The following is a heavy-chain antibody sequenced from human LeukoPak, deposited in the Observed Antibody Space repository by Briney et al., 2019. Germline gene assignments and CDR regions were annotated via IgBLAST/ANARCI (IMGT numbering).Heavy chain of an antibody. V-gene: IGHV3-23*01. Sequence: GGSLRLSCAASGFTFSSYAMSWVRQAPGKGLEWVSAISGSGGSTYCADSVKGRFTISRDNSKNTLYLQMNSLRAEDTAVYYCAKDGGYGGNSGYFDYWGQGTLVTVSS. D-gene: IGHD4-23*01. CDR2: ISGSGGST. CDR1: GFTFSSYA. CDR3: AKDGGYGGNSGYFDY. J-gene: IGHJ4*02.